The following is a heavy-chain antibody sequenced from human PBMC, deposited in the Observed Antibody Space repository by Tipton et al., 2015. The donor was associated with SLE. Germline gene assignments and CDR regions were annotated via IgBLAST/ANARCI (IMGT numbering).Heavy chain of an antibody. D-gene: IGHD3-3*01. CDR3: ARGDYDLGWFDP. CDR1: GGSISSYY. CDR2: IYHSGST. Sequence: TLSLTCTVSGGSISSYYWRWIRQPAGKGLEWIGSIYHSGSTYYNPSLKSRVTISVDTSKNQFSLKLSSVTAADTAVYYCARGDYDLGWFDPWGQGTLVTVSS. J-gene: IGHJ5*02. V-gene: IGHV4-4*07.